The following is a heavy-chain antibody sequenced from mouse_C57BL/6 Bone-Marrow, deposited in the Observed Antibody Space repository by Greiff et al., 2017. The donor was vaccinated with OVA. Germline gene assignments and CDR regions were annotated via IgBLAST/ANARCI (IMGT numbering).Heavy chain of an antibody. D-gene: IGHD2-5*01. V-gene: IGHV5-9-1*02. J-gene: IGHJ2*01. CDR1: GFTFSSYA. Sequence: EVKLMESGAGLVKPGGSLKLSCAASGFTFSSYAMSWVRQTPEKRLEWVAYISSGGDYIYYADTVKGRFTISRDNARNTLYLQMSSLKSEDTAMYYCTRSYYSNCDYWGQGTTLTVSS. CDR2: ISSGGDYI. CDR3: TRSYYSNCDY.